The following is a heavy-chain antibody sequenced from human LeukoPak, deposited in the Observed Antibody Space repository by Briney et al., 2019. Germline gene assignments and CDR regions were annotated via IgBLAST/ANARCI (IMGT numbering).Heavy chain of an antibody. CDR3: AKDQLGYCSSTSCCPFDY. Sequence: GGSLRLSCAASGFTFSSYGMHWVRQAPGEGLEWVAFIRYDGSNKYYADSVKGRFTISRDNSKNTLYLQMNSLRAEDTAVYYCAKDQLGYCSSTSCCPFDYWGQGTLVTVSS. CDR1: GFTFSSYG. D-gene: IGHD2-2*01. J-gene: IGHJ4*02. V-gene: IGHV3-30*02. CDR2: IRYDGSNK.